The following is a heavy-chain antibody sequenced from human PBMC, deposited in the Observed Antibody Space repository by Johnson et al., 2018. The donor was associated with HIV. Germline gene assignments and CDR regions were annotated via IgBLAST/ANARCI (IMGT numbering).Heavy chain of an antibody. CDR1: GFTFSNYG. CDR2: LRYDGSIK. Sequence: QEQLVESGGGVVQPGGSLRLSCAASGFTFSNYGMHWVRQAPGKGLEWVAFLRYDGSIKYYLDSVKGRFTISRDNSKNTLYLQMNSLRAEDTAVYYCAKGHSSGYPKDAFDMWGQGTMVIVSS. CDR3: AKGHSSGYPKDAFDM. V-gene: IGHV3-30*02. D-gene: IGHD3-22*01. J-gene: IGHJ3*02.